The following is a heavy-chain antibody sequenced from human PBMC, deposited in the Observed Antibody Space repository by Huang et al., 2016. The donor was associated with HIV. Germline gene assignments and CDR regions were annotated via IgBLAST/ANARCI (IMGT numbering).Heavy chain of an antibody. J-gene: IGHJ4*02. CDR3: AKESRWYSDLDN. CDR2: ISYDGISG. V-gene: IGHV3-30*18. CDR1: GFTFNNFG. D-gene: IGHD2-15*01. Sequence: QVQLVESGGGVVQPGRSLRLSWVASGFTFNNFGMRWVRQAPGKGLEWVAVISYDGISGLYSESVKGRFTISRDNTMDTLYLQMNSLRPDDTAVYYCAKESRWYSDLDNWGQGTLVTVSS.